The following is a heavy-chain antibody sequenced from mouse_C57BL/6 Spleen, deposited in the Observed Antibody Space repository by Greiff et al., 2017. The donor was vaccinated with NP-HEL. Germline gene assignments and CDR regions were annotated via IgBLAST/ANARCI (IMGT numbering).Heavy chain of an antibody. D-gene: IGHD2-3*01. CDR2: INPSSGYT. J-gene: IGHJ3*01. Sequence: QVQLKQPGTELVKPGASLKLSCKASGYTFTIYWMHWVKQRPGQGLEWIGNINPSSGYTHYNEKFRNKATLTVDKSSSTAYMQLSSLTSEDSAVYYCAPFYDSLAYWGQGTLVTVSA. V-gene: IGHV1-53*01. CDR3: APFYDSLAY. CDR1: GYTFTIYW.